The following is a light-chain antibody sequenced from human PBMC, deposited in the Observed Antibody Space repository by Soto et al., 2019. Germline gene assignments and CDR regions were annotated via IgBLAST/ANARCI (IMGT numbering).Light chain of an antibody. J-gene: IGKJ1*01. CDR2: AAS. V-gene: IGKV1-39*01. CDR1: QSISSY. CDR3: HQVYTYPRT. Sequence: DIQMTQSPSSLSASVGDRVTITCRSSQSISSYLNWYQQKPGKAPKVLIYAASSLQSGVPSRFSGIGSGTEFTLTITSLQPEDFATYYCHQVYTYPRTFGQGTKV.